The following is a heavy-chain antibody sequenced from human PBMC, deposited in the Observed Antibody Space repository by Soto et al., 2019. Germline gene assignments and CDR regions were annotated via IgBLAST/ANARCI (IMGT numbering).Heavy chain of an antibody. V-gene: IGHV1-3*01. J-gene: IGHJ4*02. Sequence: QVQLVQSGAEVKKPGASVKVSCKASGYTFTSYAMHWVRQAPGQRLEWMGWINAGNGNTKYSQKFQGRVTITRDTSVSTADMELSSLRSEDTAVYYCARGGATVTTDWGQGTLVTVSS. CDR2: INAGNGNT. CDR1: GYTFTSYA. CDR3: ARGGATVTTD. D-gene: IGHD4-17*01.